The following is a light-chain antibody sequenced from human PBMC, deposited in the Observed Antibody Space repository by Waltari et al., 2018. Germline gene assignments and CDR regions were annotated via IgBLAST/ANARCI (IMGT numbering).Light chain of an antibody. V-gene: IGLV2-23*02. CDR1: NSDVGNSNL. Sequence: QSALTQPASVSGTPGQSLTISCTGTNSDVGNSNLVSWYQHHPGEAPKLMICEVIKRPSGVSNRFAGSKAGNTAALTISGLQAEDEADYYCCSYAGSGTYVGGTGTKVTVL. J-gene: IGLJ1*01. CDR2: EVI. CDR3: CSYAGSGTYV.